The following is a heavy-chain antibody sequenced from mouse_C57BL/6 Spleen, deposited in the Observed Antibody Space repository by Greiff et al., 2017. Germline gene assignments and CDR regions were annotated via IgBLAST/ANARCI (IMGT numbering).Heavy chain of an antibody. CDR1: GFSLTSYG. V-gene: IGHV2-4*01. J-gene: IGHJ3*01. D-gene: IGHD4-1*02. CDR3: ASNWDVAY. CDR2: IWSGGST. Sequence: QVQLKQSGPGLVQPSQSLSITCTVSGFSLTSYGVHWVRQPPGKGLEWLGVIWSGGSTDYNAAFISRLSISKDNSKSQVFFKMNSLQADDTAIYYCASNWDVAYWGQGTLVTVSA.